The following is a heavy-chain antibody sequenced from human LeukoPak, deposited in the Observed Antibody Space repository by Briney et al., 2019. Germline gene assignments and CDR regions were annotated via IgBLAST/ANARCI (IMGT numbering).Heavy chain of an antibody. CDR3: AKGSGPVAGTVYDY. CDR1: GFTFSSFV. Sequence: GGSLRLSCAASGFTFSSFVLSWVRQAPGKGLEWVSGISGSTSTTYYADSVKGRFSISRDNSKNTAYLQVHSLRAEDTAVYYCAKGSGPVAGTVYDYWGQGTLVTVSS. CDR2: ISGSTSTT. D-gene: IGHD6-19*01. J-gene: IGHJ4*02. V-gene: IGHV3-23*01.